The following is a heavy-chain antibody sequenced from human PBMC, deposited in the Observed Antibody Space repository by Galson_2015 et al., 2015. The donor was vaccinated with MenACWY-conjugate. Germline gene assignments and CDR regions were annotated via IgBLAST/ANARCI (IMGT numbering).Heavy chain of an antibody. V-gene: IGHV4-39*07. CDR2: IYYSGST. D-gene: IGHD7-27*01. Sequence: LSLTCTVSGGSISSSSYYWGWIRQPPGKGLEWIGSIYYSGSTYYNPSLKSRVTISVDTSKNQFSLKLSSVTAADTAVYYCARAPTGDWSLLYWGQGTLVTVSS. CDR3: ARAPTGDWSLLY. J-gene: IGHJ4*02. CDR1: GGSISSSSYY.